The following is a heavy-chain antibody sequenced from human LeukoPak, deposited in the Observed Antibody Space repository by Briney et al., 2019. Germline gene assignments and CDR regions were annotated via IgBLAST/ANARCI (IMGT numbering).Heavy chain of an antibody. V-gene: IGHV4-34*01. J-gene: IGHJ4*02. CDR2: INHSGST. CDR1: GGSFSDYY. D-gene: IGHD5-24*01. Sequence: SETLSLTCAVYGGSFSDYYWNWIRQPPGQGLELIGEINHSGSTDYNPSLKSRVSISVDTSKNQFSLKLNSVTAADTAVYYCAREGRDGSRYYFDYWSQGTLVTVSS. CDR3: AREGRDGSRYYFDY.